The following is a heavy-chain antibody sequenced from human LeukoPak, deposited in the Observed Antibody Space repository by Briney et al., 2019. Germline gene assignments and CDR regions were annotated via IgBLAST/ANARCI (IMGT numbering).Heavy chain of an antibody. D-gene: IGHD2-8*01. V-gene: IGHV4-59*08. CDR1: GDSISSYY. CDR2: IYYSGST. CDR3: ARHRQYDADVFDI. Sequence: SETLSHTCTVSGDSISSYYWSWIRQPPGKGLEWIGYIYYSGSTNYNPSLKSRVTISVDTSKKQFSLNLSSVTAADTAVYYCARHRQYDADVFDIWGQGTMVTVSS. J-gene: IGHJ3*02.